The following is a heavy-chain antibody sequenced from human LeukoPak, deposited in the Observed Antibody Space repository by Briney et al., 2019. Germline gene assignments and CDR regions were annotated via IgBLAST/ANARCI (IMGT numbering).Heavy chain of an antibody. CDR3: AGTDPDRYYYYMDV. J-gene: IGHJ6*03. Sequence: KPSETLSLTCAVYGGSFSGYYWSWIRQPPGKGLEWIGEINHSGSTNYNPSLKSRVTISVDTSKNQFSLKLSSVTAEDTAVYYCAGTDPDRYYYYMDVWGKGTTVTVSS. CDR1: GGSFSGYY. V-gene: IGHV4-34*01. CDR2: INHSGST. D-gene: IGHD3-22*01.